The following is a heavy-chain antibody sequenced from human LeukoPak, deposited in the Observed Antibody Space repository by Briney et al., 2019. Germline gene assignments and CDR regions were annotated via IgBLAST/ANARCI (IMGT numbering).Heavy chain of an antibody. D-gene: IGHD3-16*01. CDR3: VRDLFGRDRRPFDC. CDR1: GFTFNHYS. V-gene: IGHV3-48*04. J-gene: IGHJ4*02. Sequence: GGSLRLSCAASGFTFNHYSFHWVRQAPGKGLECVSFINDNSDTIFYADSVKGRFTISRDNAKNSLYLQMNSLGAEDTAVYYCVRDLFGRDRRPFDCWGQGTLVTVSS. CDR2: INDNSDTI.